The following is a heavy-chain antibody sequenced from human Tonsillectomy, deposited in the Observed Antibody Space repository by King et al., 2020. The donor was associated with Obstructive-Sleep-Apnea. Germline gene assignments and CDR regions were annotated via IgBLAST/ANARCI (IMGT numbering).Heavy chain of an antibody. CDR3: AKDPRDSGYDGEWYYFDY. CDR1: GFTFSSYG. V-gene: IGHV3-30*02. J-gene: IGHJ4*02. D-gene: IGHD5-12*01. Sequence: VQLVESGGGVVQSGGSLRLSCAVSGFTFSSYGMHWVRQAPGEGLEWVAFIPYDGSNKYYADSVKGRFTISRNNSKNTLYLQMNSLRVEDTAVYYCAKDPRDSGYDGEWYYFDYWGQGTLVTVSS. CDR2: IPYDGSNK.